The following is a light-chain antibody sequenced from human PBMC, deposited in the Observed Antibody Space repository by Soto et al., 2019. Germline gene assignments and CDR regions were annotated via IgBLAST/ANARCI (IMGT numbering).Light chain of an antibody. V-gene: IGKV3-20*01. CDR1: QSLSSSY. CDR2: GAS. Sequence: IGLKLSPGTVSLSTGERATLSCRASQSLSSSYLAWYQQKPGQAPRLLIYGASSRATGIPDRFSGSGSGTDFTLTISRLEPEDFAVCYCQQFSSYPLTFGGGTKVDIK. J-gene: IGKJ4*01. CDR3: QQFSSYPLT.